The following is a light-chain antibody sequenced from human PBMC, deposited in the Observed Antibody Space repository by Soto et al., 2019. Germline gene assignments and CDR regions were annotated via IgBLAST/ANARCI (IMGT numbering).Light chain of an antibody. CDR1: QDISDY. V-gene: IGKV1-27*01. CDR2: AAS. CDR3: QQLNSYPIT. Sequence: DIQMTQSPSSLSASVGDRVTITCRASQDISDYLAWYQQKPGQVPKLLISAASTLQSGVPSRFRGSASGTDFTLTITGLQPDDFATYYCQQLNSYPITFGQGTRLEIK. J-gene: IGKJ5*01.